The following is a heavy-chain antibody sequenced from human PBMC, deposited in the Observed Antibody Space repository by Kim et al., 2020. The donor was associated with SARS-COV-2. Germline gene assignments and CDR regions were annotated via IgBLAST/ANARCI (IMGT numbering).Heavy chain of an antibody. J-gene: IGHJ6*03. D-gene: IGHD3-10*01. CDR1: GYNFATSW. V-gene: IGHV5-51*01. Sequence: GESLKISCQGSGYNFATSWIAWVRQMPGKGLEWMGIIYPGDSDTKYSPYFQGHVTMSADKSISTAYLQWSSLKASDTAMYDCARRSGPELTSSYMDVWGKRTTVTVTS. CDR2: IYPGDSDT. CDR3: ARRSGPELTSSYMDV.